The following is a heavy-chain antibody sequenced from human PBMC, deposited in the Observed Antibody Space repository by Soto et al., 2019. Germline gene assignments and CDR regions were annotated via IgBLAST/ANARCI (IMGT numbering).Heavy chain of an antibody. J-gene: IGHJ6*03. CDR1: GGSISSGGYY. D-gene: IGHD6-6*01. V-gene: IGHV4-31*03. CDR2: IYYSGST. Sequence: PSETLSLTCTVSGGSISSGGYYWSWIRQHPGKGLEWIGYIYYSGSTYYNPSLKSRVTISVDTSKNQFSLKLSSVTAADTAVYYRAIDRSGSSVFYYYYMDVWGKGTTVTSP. CDR3: AIDRSGSSVFYYYYMDV.